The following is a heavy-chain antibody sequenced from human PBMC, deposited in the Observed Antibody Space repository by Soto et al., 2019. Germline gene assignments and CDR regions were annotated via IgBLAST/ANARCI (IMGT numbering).Heavy chain of an antibody. CDR2: ISYDGSNK. CDR3: ARGFKVVRAGYFDY. V-gene: IGHV3-30-3*01. D-gene: IGHD2-2*01. Sequence: GGSLRLSCAASGFTFSSYAMHWVRQAPGKGLEWVAVISYDGSNKYYADSVKGRFTISRDNSKNTLYLQMNSLRAEDTAVYYCARGFKVVRAGYFDYWGQGTLVTVSS. CDR1: GFTFSSYA. J-gene: IGHJ4*02.